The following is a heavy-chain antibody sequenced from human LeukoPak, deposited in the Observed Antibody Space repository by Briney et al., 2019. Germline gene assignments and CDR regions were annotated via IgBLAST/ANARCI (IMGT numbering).Heavy chain of an antibody. J-gene: IGHJ4*02. CDR1: GYSFTSYW. Sequence: GESLKISCKGSGYSFTSYWIGWVRQMPGKGLEWMGIIYPGDSDTRYSPSFQGQVTISADKSISTAYLQWSSLKASDTAMYYCARHSYYGSGSYSPFDYWGQGTLVTVSS. D-gene: IGHD3-10*01. V-gene: IGHV5-51*01. CDR2: IYPGDSDT. CDR3: ARHSYYGSGSYSPFDY.